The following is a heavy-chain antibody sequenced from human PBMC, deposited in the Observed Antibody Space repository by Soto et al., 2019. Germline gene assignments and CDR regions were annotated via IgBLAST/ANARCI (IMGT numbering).Heavy chain of an antibody. V-gene: IGHV3-23*01. Sequence: GGSLRLSCAASGFTFSEYAMSRVRQALGRGVEWVSGVSNSGSSTYYADSVKGRFTISRDNSKNTLYLQMNSLRAEDTAVYYCAKQSRESTIRCGEDWGQGWRANVPS. D-gene: IGHD2-21*01. CDR3: AKQSRESTIRCGED. CDR1: GFTFSEYA. J-gene: IGHJ4*02. CDR2: VSNSGSST.